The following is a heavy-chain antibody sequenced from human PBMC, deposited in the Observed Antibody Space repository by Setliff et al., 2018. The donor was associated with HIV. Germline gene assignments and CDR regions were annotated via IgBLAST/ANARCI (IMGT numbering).Heavy chain of an antibody. V-gene: IGHV1-69*13. D-gene: IGHD5-18*01. CDR1: GDTFSSYA. CDR3: ARENGNVDSSMVLYYYYGMDV. CDR2: IIPIFGTA. Sequence: SVKVSCKASGDTFSSYAISWVRQAPGQGPEWMGGIIPIFGTANYAQRFQGRVTITADESTNTVYMEVRSLRSEDTAVYYCARENGNVDSSMVLYYYYGMDVWGQGTTVTVSS. J-gene: IGHJ6*02.